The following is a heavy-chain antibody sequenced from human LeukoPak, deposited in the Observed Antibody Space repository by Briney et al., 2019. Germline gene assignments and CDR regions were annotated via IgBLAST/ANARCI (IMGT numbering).Heavy chain of an antibody. V-gene: IGHV3-23*01. Sequence: GGSLRLSCTVSGFSVSTSGMSWVRQAQGKGLQTISAISVEGEGAYYADSVKGRFTISRDNSKNTLYLQMNSLRVEDTAVYFCAQGYGNGWYPHWGQGSLVSVSS. CDR1: GFSVSTSG. D-gene: IGHD6-19*01. CDR2: ISVEGEGA. CDR3: AQGYGNGWYPH. J-gene: IGHJ4*02.